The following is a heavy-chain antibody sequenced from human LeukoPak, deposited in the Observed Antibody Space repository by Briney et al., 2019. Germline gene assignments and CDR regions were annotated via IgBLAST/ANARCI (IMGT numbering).Heavy chain of an antibody. CDR3: ARLLDTSGLFDY. D-gene: IGHD3-22*01. CDR1: GGSISSSSYY. V-gene: IGHV4-39*01. Sequence: KASETLSLTCTVSGGSISSSSYYWGWIRQPPGKGLEWIGSIYYGGNTYYNPSLKSRVTISVDTSKEQFSLRLSSVTAADTSVYYCARLLDTSGLFDYWGQGTLVTVSS. J-gene: IGHJ4*02. CDR2: IYYGGNT.